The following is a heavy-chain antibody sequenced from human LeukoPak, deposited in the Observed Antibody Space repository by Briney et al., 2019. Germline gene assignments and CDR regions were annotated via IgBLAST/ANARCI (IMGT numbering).Heavy chain of an antibody. D-gene: IGHD1-26*01. V-gene: IGHV3-74*01. CDR2: INSDGSST. CDR1: GFTFSSYW. J-gene: IGHJ4*02. CDR3: ARANSGSYVFDY. Sequence: GGSLRLSCAASGFTFSSYWMHWVRQAPGKGLVWVSRINSDGSSTSYADSVKGRFTTSRDNAKNTLYLQMNSLRAEDTAVYYCARANSGSYVFDYWGQGTLVTVSS.